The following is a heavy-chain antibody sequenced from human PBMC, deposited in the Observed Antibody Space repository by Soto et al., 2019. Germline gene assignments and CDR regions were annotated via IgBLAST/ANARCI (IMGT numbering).Heavy chain of an antibody. D-gene: IGHD5-12*01. CDR3: AHRPRGYAYYFDY. CDR1: GFSLSTRGVG. Sequence: QITLKESGPTLVKPTQTLTLTCTFSGFSLSTRGVGVAWIRQPPGKALEWLALIFWDDDKWYSPSLKNRLTITEDTSKNQVVLSMTHMGPVDPATYYCAHRPRGYAYYFDYWGQGTLVTVSS. J-gene: IGHJ4*02. CDR2: IFWDDDK. V-gene: IGHV2-5*02.